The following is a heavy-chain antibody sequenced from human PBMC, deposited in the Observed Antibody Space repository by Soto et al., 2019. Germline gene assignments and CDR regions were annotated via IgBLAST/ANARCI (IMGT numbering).Heavy chain of an antibody. D-gene: IGHD3-9*01. Sequence: PSETLSLTCTVSGGSISSGDYYWSWIRQPPGKGLEWIGYIYYSGSTNYNPSLKSRATISVDTSKNQFSLKLSSVTAADTAVYYCALFRRTYYDILTGSDYWGQGTLVTVSS. CDR1: GGSISSGDYY. J-gene: IGHJ4*02. CDR3: ALFRRTYYDILTGSDY. V-gene: IGHV4-30-4*01. CDR2: IYYSGST.